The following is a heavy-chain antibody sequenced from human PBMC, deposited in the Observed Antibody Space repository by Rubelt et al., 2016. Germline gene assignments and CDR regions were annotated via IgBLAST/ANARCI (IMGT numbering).Heavy chain of an antibody. Sequence: QLQLQESGPGLVKPSETLSLTCTVSGGSISSSSYYWGWIRQPPGKGLEWIGSIYYSGSTYYNPSLKGWVTISVDTYKNQFALKLGAVAAADTAVDYCAREAAWGVVVPAWGWFNPWGQGTLVTVSS. D-gene: IGHD2-2*01. CDR3: AREAAWGVVVPAWGWFNP. V-gene: IGHV4-39*07. CDR1: GGSISSSSYY. CDR2: IYYSGST. J-gene: IGHJ5*02.